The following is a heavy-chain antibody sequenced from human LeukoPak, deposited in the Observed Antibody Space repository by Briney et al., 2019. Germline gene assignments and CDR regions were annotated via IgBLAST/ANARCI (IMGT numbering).Heavy chain of an antibody. J-gene: IGHJ4*02. V-gene: IGHV1-46*01. Sequence: GASVKVSCKASGYTFTSYYMHWVRQAPGQGLEWMGILNPSGGSTSLAQNFQGRVTLTRDMSTTTVYMELNSLRSEDTDIYYCARVWEAVAGNYGVIDYWGQGTLVTVSS. CDR1: GYTFTSYY. CDR3: ARVWEAVAGNYGVIDY. CDR2: LNPSGGST. D-gene: IGHD4-17*01.